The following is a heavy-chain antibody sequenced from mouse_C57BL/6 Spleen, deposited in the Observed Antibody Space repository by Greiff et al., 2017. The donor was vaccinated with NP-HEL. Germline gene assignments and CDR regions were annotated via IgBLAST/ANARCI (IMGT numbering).Heavy chain of an antibody. D-gene: IGHD2-2*01. J-gene: IGHJ3*01. CDR1: GFTFSSYA. CDR3: AREGGYDGAWFAY. CDR2: ISDGGSYT. V-gene: IGHV5-4*01. Sequence: EVMLVESGGGLVKPGGSLKLSCAASGFTFSSYAMSWVRQTPEKRLEWVATISDGGSYTYYSDNVKGRFTISRDNAKNNLYLQMSHLKSEDTAMYYCAREGGYDGAWFAYWGQGTLVTVSA.